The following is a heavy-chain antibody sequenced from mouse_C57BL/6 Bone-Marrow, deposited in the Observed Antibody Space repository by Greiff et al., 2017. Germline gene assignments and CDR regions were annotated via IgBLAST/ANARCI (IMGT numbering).Heavy chain of an antibody. J-gene: IGHJ3*01. CDR1: GFNIKDDY. V-gene: IGHV14-4*01. CDR2: IDPENGDT. CDR3: TTGLLLN. D-gene: IGHD2-3*01. Sequence: EVQLQQSGAELVRPGASVKLSCTASGFNIKDDYMHLVKQRPEQGLEWIGWIDPENGDTEYASKFQGKATITADTSSNTAYLQLSSLTSEDTAVYYCTTGLLLNWGQGTLVTVSA.